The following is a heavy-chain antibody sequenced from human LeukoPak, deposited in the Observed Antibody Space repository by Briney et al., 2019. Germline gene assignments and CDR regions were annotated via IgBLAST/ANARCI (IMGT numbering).Heavy chain of an antibody. J-gene: IGHJ4*02. CDR2: IYHSGST. CDR3: ARDGHSSGWLDY. CDR1: GYSINNAYY. Sequence: PSETLSLTCTVSGYSINNAYYWGWIRQPPGKGLEWIGSIYHSGSTFYNPSLKNRVTISLDTSKNQFSLKLTSVTAADTAVYYCARDGHSSGWLDYWGQGAMITVSS. D-gene: IGHD6-19*01. V-gene: IGHV4-38-2*02.